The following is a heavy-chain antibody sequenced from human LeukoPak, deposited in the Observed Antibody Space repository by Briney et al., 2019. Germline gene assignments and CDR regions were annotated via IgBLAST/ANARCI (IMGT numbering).Heavy chain of an antibody. D-gene: IGHD6-13*01. CDR3: AREYSSRSYYYGMDV. V-gene: IGHV3-21*01. CDR1: GFTFSSYS. CDR2: ICSSSSYI. Sequence: GGSLRLSCAASGFTFSSYSMNWVRQAPGKGLEWVSSICSSSSYIYYADSVKGRFTISRDNAKNSLYLQMNSLRAEDTAVYYCAREYSSRSYYYGMDVWGQGTTVTVSS. J-gene: IGHJ6*02.